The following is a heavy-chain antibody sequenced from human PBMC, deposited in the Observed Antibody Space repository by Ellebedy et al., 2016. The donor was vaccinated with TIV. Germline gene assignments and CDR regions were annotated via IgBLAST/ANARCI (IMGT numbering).Heavy chain of an antibody. CDR3: ARRASYGDYAVQVNPWFDP. Sequence: GGSLRLSYAASGFNFRSYWITWVRQAPGKGLEWVAKIRQEGDEIYYVESVKGRFTISRDNAKNSLFLQMNSLRVEDTAVYYCARRASYGDYAVQVNPWFDPWGQGTLVTVSS. V-gene: IGHV3-7*01. CDR2: IRQEGDEI. D-gene: IGHD4-17*01. J-gene: IGHJ5*02. CDR1: GFNFRSYW.